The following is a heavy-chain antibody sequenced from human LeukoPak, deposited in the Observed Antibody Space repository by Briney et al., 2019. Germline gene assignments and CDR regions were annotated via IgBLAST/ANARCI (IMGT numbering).Heavy chain of an antibody. J-gene: IGHJ4*02. Sequence: PGESLQISCKGSGYSFTSYWIGWVRQMPGKGLEWMGIIYPGDSDTRYSPSFQGQVTISADKSISTAYLQWSSLKASDTAMYYCARPSSSWSRDYYFDYWGQGTLVTVSS. D-gene: IGHD6-13*01. CDR3: ARPSSSWSRDYYFDY. CDR2: IYPGDSDT. V-gene: IGHV5-51*01. CDR1: GYSFTSYW.